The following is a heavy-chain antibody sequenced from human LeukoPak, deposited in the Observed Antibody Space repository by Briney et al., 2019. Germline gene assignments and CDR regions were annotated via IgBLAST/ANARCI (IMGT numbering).Heavy chain of an antibody. CDR1: GYTFTSYY. Sequence: ASVKVSCKASGYTFTSYYMHWVRQAPGQGLEWMGIINPSGGSTSYAQKFQGRVTMTRDTSISTAYMELSRLRSDDTAVYYCARDGLSSSNDYWGQGTLVTVSS. V-gene: IGHV1-46*01. D-gene: IGHD6-13*01. J-gene: IGHJ4*02. CDR3: ARDGLSSSNDY. CDR2: INPSGGST.